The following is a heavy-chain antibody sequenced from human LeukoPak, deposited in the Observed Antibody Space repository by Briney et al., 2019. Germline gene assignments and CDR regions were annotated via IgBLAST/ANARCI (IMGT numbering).Heavy chain of an antibody. D-gene: IGHD1-26*01. CDR1: GFTFSSYG. Sequence: PGGSLRLSCAASGFTFSSYGMHWVRQAPGKGLEWVAVIWFDGSNKYYADSVKGRFTISRDNSKNTLYLQMNSLRAEDTALYYCARDLTAYSGSYGYWGQGTLVTVSS. J-gene: IGHJ4*02. CDR3: ARDLTAYSGSYGY. CDR2: IWFDGSNK. V-gene: IGHV3-33*01.